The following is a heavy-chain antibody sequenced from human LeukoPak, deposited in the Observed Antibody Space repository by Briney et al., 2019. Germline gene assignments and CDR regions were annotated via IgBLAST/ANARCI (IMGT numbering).Heavy chain of an antibody. CDR1: GFTFSDYD. D-gene: IGHD2-2*01. CDR2: IRYDGSNK. V-gene: IGHV3-30*02. Sequence: PGGSLRLSCAASGFTFSDYDIHWVRQAPGKGLEWVAFIRYDGSNKYYADSVKGRFTISRDNSKNTLYLQMNSLRAEDTAVYYCAKDLGAYCSSTSCYAPFDYWGQGTLVTVSS. CDR3: AKDLGAYCSSTSCYAPFDY. J-gene: IGHJ4*02.